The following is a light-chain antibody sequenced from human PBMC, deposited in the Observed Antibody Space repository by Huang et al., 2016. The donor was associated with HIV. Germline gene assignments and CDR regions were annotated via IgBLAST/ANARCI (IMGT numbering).Light chain of an antibody. CDR1: QNINTF. CDR2: SAS. J-gene: IGKJ2*01. CDR3: QQTYRTPYT. V-gene: IGKV1-39*01. Sequence: DIQMTQSPSSLSTFVGDRVTITCRASQNINTFLHWYQEKPGKAPRLLFYSASSLEHGVPSRFSGSASGTKFTLTVSSVQPDDSATYYCQQTYRTPYTFGQGTKLDI.